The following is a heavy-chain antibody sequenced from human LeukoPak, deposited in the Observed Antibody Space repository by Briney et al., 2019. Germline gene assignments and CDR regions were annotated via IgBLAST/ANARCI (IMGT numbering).Heavy chain of an antibody. Sequence: GASVKVSCKASGYTFTRYYMHWVRQAPGQGLEWMGIINPSGGNTNYAQKFQGRVTMTRDMSTSTVYMELSSLRAEDTAVYYCARVGFAYYYDSSGTPDAFDIWGQGTMVTVSS. CDR1: GYTFTRYY. CDR3: ARVGFAYYYDSSGTPDAFDI. CDR2: INPSGGNT. V-gene: IGHV1-46*01. D-gene: IGHD3-22*01. J-gene: IGHJ3*02.